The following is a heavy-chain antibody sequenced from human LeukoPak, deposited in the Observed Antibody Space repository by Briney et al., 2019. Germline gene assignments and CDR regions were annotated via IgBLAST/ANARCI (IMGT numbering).Heavy chain of an antibody. CDR1: GGPFNGYY. Sequence: SETLSLTCAVYGGPFNGYYWSWIRQPPGKGLEWIGEINHSGSTNYNPSLKSRVTISIHTSKNQFSLKLSSVTAADTAVYYCARGRWFGELIGYYYYYMDVWGKGTTVTVSS. CDR2: INHSGST. V-gene: IGHV4-34*01. D-gene: IGHD3-10*01. J-gene: IGHJ6*03. CDR3: ARGRWFGELIGYYYYYMDV.